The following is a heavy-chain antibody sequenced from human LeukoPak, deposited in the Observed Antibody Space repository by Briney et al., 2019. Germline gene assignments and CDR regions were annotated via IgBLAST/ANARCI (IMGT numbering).Heavy chain of an antibody. CDR3: ASRGYSYGWGPFDY. CDR1: GFTFSSYW. D-gene: IGHD5-18*01. V-gene: IGHV3-74*01. CDR2: INSDGSST. Sequence: GGSLRLSCAASGFTFSSYWMHWVRQAPGKGLVWVSRINSDGSSTYYADSVKGRFTISRDNSKNTLYLQMNSLRAEDTAVYYCASRGYSYGWGPFDYWGQGTLVTVSS. J-gene: IGHJ4*02.